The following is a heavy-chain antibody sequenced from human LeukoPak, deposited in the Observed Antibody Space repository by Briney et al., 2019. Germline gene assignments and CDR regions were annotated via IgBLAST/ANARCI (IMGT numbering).Heavy chain of an antibody. J-gene: IGHJ4*02. Sequence: GGSLRLSCAASGFTFDDYAMHWVRQAPGKGLERVSLISGNGGSTYYADSVKGRFTISRDNSKNSLYLQMNSLRTEDTALYYCAKGTFFGYSSDWNPGYWGQGTLVTVSS. CDR2: ISGNGGST. D-gene: IGHD6-19*01. CDR1: GFTFDDYA. V-gene: IGHV3-43*02. CDR3: AKGTFFGYSSDWNPGY.